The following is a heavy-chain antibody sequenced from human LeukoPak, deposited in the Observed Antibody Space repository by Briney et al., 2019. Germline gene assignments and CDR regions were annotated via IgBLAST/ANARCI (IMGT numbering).Heavy chain of an antibody. J-gene: IGHJ6*03. CDR1: GLTFSSYA. D-gene: IGHD1-26*01. V-gene: IGHV3-23*01. CDR2: ISGSGGNT. Sequence: PGGSLRLSCAASGLTFSSYAMNWVRQAPGKGLEWVSTISGSGGNTYYVDSVKGRFTISRDNSKNTLYLQMNSLRAEDTAVYYCAKDFLYGANYYYYYMDVWGKGTTVTVSS. CDR3: AKDFLYGANYYYYYMDV.